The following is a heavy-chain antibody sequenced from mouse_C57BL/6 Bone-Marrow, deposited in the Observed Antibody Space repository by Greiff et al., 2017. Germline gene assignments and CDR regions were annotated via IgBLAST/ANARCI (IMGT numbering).Heavy chain of an antibody. CDR1: GYIFTEYT. CDR3: ARHERCDDYEGYFDY. V-gene: IGHV1-62-2*01. CDR2: FYPGSGSI. Sequence: QVQLQQSGAELVKPGASVKLSCKASGYIFTEYTIHWVKQRSGQGLEWIGWFYPGSGSIKYNERFKDKATLTADKSSNTVYMELSRLTSEDSAVYLCARHERCDDYEGYFDYWGQGTTLTVSS. J-gene: IGHJ2*01. D-gene: IGHD2-4*01.